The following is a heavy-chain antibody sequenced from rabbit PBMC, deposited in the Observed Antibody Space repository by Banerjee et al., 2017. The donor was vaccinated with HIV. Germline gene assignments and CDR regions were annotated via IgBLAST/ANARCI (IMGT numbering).Heavy chain of an antibody. D-gene: IGHD7-1*01. Sequence: QEQLVESGGGLVQPGGSLTLSCKGSGFDFSSYGVSWVRQAPGKGLEWIGYIDAGSSEDSGYASWAKGRFTISKTSSTTVTLQMTSLTAADTATYFCARHVGYRGHASNLWGQGTLVTVS. CDR2: IDAGSSEDS. CDR1: GFDFSSYG. CDR3: ARHVGYRGHASNL. J-gene: IGHJ4*01. V-gene: IGHV1S45*01.